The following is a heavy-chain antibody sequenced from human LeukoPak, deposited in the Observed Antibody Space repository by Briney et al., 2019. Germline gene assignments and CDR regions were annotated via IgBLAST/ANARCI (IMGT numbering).Heavy chain of an antibody. D-gene: IGHD6-6*01. Sequence: KASETLSLTCTVSGGSISSSSYYWSWIRQPPGKGLEWIGYIYYSGSTNYNPSLKSRVTISVDTSKNQFSLNLSSVTAADTAVYYCATEIQNIAGRVYWGQGTLVTVSS. J-gene: IGHJ4*02. CDR1: GGSISSSSYY. V-gene: IGHV4-61*05. CDR2: IYYSGST. CDR3: ATEIQNIAGRVY.